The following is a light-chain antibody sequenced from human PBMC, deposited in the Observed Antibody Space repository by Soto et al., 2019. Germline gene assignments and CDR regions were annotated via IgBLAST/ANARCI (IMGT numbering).Light chain of an antibody. CDR1: QSISSY. CDR2: AAS. V-gene: IGKV1-39*01. Sequence: HISQSASALSAYLGVRVSITFRASQSISSYLNWYQQKPGKAPKLLIYAASRLQSGVPSMFGGSGGGTDFTLTSSLLPQEDSANFCHQRSNSPLTFGQGTNVDI. CDR3: QRSNSPLT. J-gene: IGKJ1*01.